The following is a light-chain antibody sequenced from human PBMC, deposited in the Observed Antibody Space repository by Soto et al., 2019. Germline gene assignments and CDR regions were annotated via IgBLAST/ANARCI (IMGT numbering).Light chain of an antibody. CDR1: QSVSSSY. J-gene: IGKJ4*01. CDR3: HQYDSSPLT. Sequence: IVLAQSPGTLSLSPGERATLSWRASQSVSSSYLAWYQQKPGQAPRLLIYGASSRATGIPVRFSGSGSGTDFTLTISRLEPEDFAVYYCHQYDSSPLTFGGGTKVEIK. V-gene: IGKV3-20*01. CDR2: GAS.